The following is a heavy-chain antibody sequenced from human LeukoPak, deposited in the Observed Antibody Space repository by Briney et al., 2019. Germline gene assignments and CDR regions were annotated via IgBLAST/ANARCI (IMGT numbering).Heavy chain of an antibody. CDR2: TIPIFGTA. D-gene: IGHD5-18*01. CDR3: AGGKGYSYVYGTDY. V-gene: IGHV1-69*01. CDR1: GGTFNSYA. J-gene: IGHJ4*02. Sequence: GSSVKVSCKASGGTFNSYAISWVRQAPGQGLEWMGGTIPIFGTANYAQKFQGRVTITADESTSTAYMELSSLRSEDTAIYYCAGGKGYSYVYGTDYWGQGTLVTVSS.